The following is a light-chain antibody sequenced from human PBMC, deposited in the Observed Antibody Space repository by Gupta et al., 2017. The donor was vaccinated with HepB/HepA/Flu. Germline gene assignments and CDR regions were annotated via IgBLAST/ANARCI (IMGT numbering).Light chain of an antibody. V-gene: IGLV2-23*02. CDR1: SSDVGSYNL. CDR2: EVS. CDR3: CSYAGSSTFYVV. Sequence: QSALTPPASLSGPPGQSITISCTGTSSDVGSYNLVSWYQQHPGKAPKLMIYEVSKRPSGVSNRFSGSKSGNTASLTISGLQAEDEADYYCCSYAGSSTFYVVFGGGTKLTVL. J-gene: IGLJ2*01.